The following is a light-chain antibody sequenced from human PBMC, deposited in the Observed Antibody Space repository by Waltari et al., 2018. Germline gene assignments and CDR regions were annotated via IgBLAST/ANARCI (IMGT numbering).Light chain of an antibody. V-gene: IGLV3-25*03. CDR1: LLSTQH. J-gene: IGLJ1*01. CDR3: QSTDSSGSSYV. Sequence: SSELTQSPSVSVSPGQTARITCSGHLLSTQHVNWYRQRPGEAPVLVIYKDHERPSGIPERFSGSTSGTTVTLTITGVQAEDEAEYYCQSTDSSGSSYVFGIGTKVSVL. CDR2: KDH.